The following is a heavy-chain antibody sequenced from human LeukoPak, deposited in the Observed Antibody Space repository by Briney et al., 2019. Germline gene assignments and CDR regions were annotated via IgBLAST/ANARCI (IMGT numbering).Heavy chain of an antibody. Sequence: ASVKVSCKASGYSFSSYDINWVRQATGQGLEWMGSMNPNSGNTGYAQKLQGRVTMTRNTSINTAYMELSGLISEDTAVYFCTTAGERPIRYFDYWGQGTMVTVSS. CDR3: TTAGERPIRYFDY. CDR2: MNPNSGNT. CDR1: GYSFSSYD. D-gene: IGHD3-9*01. J-gene: IGHJ4*02. V-gene: IGHV1-8*01.